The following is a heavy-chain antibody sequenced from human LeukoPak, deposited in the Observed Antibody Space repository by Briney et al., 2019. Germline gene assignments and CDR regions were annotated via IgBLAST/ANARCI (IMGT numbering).Heavy chain of an antibody. J-gene: IGHJ4*02. CDR1: GFPFSSYE. CDR3: ARGKLELRGYYFDY. V-gene: IGHV3-48*03. D-gene: IGHD1-7*01. CDR2: ISSSSSTI. Sequence: GGSLRLSCAGSGFPFSSYEMNSVPQAPGKGLEWVPYISSSSSTIYYADSVKGRFTISRDNAKNSLYLKMNSLRAEDTAVYYCARGKLELRGYYFDYWGQGTLVTVSS.